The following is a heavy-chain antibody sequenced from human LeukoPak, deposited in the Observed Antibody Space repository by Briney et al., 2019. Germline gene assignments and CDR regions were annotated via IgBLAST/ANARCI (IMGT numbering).Heavy chain of an antibody. D-gene: IGHD2-15*01. V-gene: IGHV4-34*01. CDR1: GGSFSGYY. CDR3: ARGAGYCSGGSCYLGLGGPKFDP. Sequence: SETLSLTCAVYGGSFSGYYWSWIRQPPGKGLEWIGEINHSGSTNYNPSLKSRVTISVDTSKNQFSLKLSSVTAADTAVYYCARGAGYCSGGSCYLGLGGPKFDPWGQGTLVTVSS. CDR2: INHSGST. J-gene: IGHJ5*02.